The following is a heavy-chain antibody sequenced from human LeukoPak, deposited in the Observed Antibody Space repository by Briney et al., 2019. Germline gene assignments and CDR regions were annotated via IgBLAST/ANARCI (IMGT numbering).Heavy chain of an antibody. D-gene: IGHD6-13*01. V-gene: IGHV3-23*01. CDR3: ARLIAAAGTDY. CDR1: GFTFRIYS. CDR2: ISDGGTNT. J-gene: IGHJ4*02. Sequence: GGSLRLSCVASGFTFRIYSMSWVRQAPGKGLEWVSSISDGGTNTYYAVSVKGRFTISRDNSKNTLYLQMNSLRAEDTAVYYCARLIAAAGTDYWGQGTLVTVSS.